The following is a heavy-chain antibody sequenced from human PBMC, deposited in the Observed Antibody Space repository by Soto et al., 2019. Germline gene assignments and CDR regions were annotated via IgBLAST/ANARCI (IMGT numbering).Heavy chain of an antibody. CDR3: ARRHRPSCTPDY. V-gene: IGHV3-74*01. Sequence: EVQLVESGGGLVQPGGSLRLSCAASGFTFSSYWMHWVRQAPGKGLEWVSRINDDGRRTSYAVSVKGRFTISRDNAKNTLYLQMHSLTADDTGIYDCARRHRPSCTPDYWGQGTLVTVSS. CDR2: INDDGRRT. CDR1: GFTFSSYW. J-gene: IGHJ4*02.